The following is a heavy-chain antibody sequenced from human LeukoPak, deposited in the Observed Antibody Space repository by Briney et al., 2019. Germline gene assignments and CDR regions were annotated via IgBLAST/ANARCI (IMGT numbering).Heavy chain of an antibody. J-gene: IGHJ6*02. CDR3: ARDLVTTGGMDV. V-gene: IGHV1-46*01. CDR2: INPSGGST. CDR1: GYTFTSYY. D-gene: IGHD4-17*01. Sequence: ASVKVSCKASGYTFTSYYMHWVRQAPGQGLERMGIINPSGGSTSYAQKFQGRVTMTRDTSTSTVYMELSSLRSEDTAVYYCARDLVTTGGMDVWGQGTTVTVSS.